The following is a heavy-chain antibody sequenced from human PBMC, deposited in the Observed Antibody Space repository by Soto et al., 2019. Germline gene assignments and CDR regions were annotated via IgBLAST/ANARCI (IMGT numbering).Heavy chain of an antibody. D-gene: IGHD4-17*01. Sequence: PGGSLRLSCAASGFTFSSYAMSWVRQAPGKGLEWVSAISGSGGSTYYADSVKGRFTISRDNSKNTLYLQMNSLRAEDTAVYYCAEDRGFPVTTWFDPWGQGTLVTVSS. CDR2: ISGSGGST. J-gene: IGHJ5*02. V-gene: IGHV3-23*01. CDR1: GFTFSSYA. CDR3: AEDRGFPVTTWFDP.